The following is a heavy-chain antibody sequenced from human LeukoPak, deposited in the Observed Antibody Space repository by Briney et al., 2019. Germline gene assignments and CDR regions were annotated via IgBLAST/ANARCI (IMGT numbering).Heavy chain of an antibody. V-gene: IGHV3-66*01. D-gene: IGHD6-13*01. CDR2: IYSGGST. CDR1: GFTVSSNY. J-gene: IGHJ5*02. Sequence: GGSLRLSCAASGFTVSSNYMSWVRQAPGKGLEWVSVIYSGGSTYYADSVKGRFTISRDNSKNTVYLQMNSMRAEDTAVYYCTRAIISAAGTNWFDPWGQGTLVTVSS. CDR3: TRAIISAAGTNWFDP.